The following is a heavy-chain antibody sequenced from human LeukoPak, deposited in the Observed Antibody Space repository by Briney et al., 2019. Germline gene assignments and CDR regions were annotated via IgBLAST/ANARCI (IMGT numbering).Heavy chain of an antibody. D-gene: IGHD2-15*01. CDR3: ARLYCSGGSCYSGDAFDI. Sequence: SETLSLTCTVSGGSISSYYWSWIRQPPGKGLEWIGYIYYSGSTNYNPSFKSRVTISVDTSKNQFSLKLSSVTAADTAVYYCARLYCSGGSCYSGDAFDIWGQGTMVTVSS. J-gene: IGHJ3*02. CDR1: GGSISSYY. CDR2: IYYSGST. V-gene: IGHV4-59*01.